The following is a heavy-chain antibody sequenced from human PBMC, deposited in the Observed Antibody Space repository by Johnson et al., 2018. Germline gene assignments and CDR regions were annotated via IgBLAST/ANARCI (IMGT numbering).Heavy chain of an antibody. D-gene: IGHD3-10*01. CDR3: ARGSYYWNWFDP. Sequence: VELVESGGGLVEAGGSLRLSCAASGFTVSSNYMSWVRQAPGKGLEWVSVIYSGGSTYYADYVKGRFTSSRDNSKNTLYLQMNSLRAEDTAVYYCARGSYYWNWFDPWGQGTLVTVSS. CDR1: GFTVSSNY. J-gene: IGHJ5*02. CDR2: IYSGGST. V-gene: IGHV3-66*02.